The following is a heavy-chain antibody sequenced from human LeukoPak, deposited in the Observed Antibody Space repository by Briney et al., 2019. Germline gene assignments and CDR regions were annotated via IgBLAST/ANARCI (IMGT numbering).Heavy chain of an antibody. CDR1: GFTFSNFP. V-gene: IGHV3-64*01. CDR2: ISPDASTI. CDR3: ARWAPGLDY. Sequence: GGSLRLSCAASGFTFSNFPMHWVRQAPGKGLEFVSAISPDASTIYYANSLKGRFTISRDNSKNTLYLQMGGLRAEDTAVYYCARWAPGLDYWGQGTLVTVSS. J-gene: IGHJ4*02.